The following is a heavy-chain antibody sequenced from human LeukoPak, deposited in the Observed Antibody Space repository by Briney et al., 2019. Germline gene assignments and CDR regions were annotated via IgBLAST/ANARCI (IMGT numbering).Heavy chain of an antibody. CDR3: ARDGDSSGYYHFDY. CDR2: IKQDGSEK. D-gene: IGHD3-22*01. J-gene: IGHJ4*02. V-gene: IGHV3-7*01. CDR1: GFTFSSYW. Sequence: GGSLRLSCAASGFTFSSYWMSWVRQAPGKGLERVANIKQDGSEKYYVDSVKGRFTISRDNAKNSLYLQMNSLRAEDTAVYYCARDGDSSGYYHFDYWGQGTLVTVSS.